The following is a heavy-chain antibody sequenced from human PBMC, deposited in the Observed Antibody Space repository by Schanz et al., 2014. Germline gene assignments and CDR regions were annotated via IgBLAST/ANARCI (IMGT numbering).Heavy chain of an antibody. V-gene: IGHV4-59*08. Sequence: QVQLQESGPGLVKPSETLSLTCAFSGGSFSGYCWTWIRQPPGKRLEWIGYIYYSGSTKYNPSLKSRVTMSVDTSKKQFSLRLSSVSAADTAVYYCARHVLPYDAFDIWGQGTVVTVSS. J-gene: IGHJ3*02. CDR2: IYYSGST. CDR1: GGSFSGYC. CDR3: ARHVLPYDAFDI.